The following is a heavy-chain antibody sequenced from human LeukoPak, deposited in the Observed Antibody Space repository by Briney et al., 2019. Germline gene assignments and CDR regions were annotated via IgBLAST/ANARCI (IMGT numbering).Heavy chain of an antibody. D-gene: IGHD3-10*02. J-gene: IGHJ4*02. CDR2: VSFDGGNQ. CDR1: DFIFNNFA. CDR3: VREGWHYVFDT. Sequence: PGGSLRLSCAASDFIFNNFAMHWVRQAPGKGLEWVAVVSFDGGNQFYAESVKGRFTTSRDNFKNTLFLQMDNLRIEDTAIYYCVREGWHYVFDTWGQGTLVTVS. V-gene: IGHV3-30*03.